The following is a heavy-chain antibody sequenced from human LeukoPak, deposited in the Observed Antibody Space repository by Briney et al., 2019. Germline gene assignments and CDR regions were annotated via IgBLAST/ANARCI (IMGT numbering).Heavy chain of an antibody. J-gene: IGHJ3*02. CDR3: AKAYTSGSYFIDDAFDI. D-gene: IGHD3-10*01. Sequence: PRGSLRLSCTVSGFTVSSNSMSWVRQAPGKGLEWVSAISGSGLSTYYADSVKGRFSISRDNSKNTLYLQMNSLRAEDTAVYYCAKAYTSGSYFIDDAFDIWGQGTMVTASS. CDR2: ISGSGLST. CDR1: GFTVSSNS. V-gene: IGHV3-23*01.